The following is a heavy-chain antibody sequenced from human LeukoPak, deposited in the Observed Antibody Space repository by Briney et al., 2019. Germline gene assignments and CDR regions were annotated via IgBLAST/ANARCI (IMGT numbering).Heavy chain of an antibody. D-gene: IGHD1-26*01. J-gene: IGHJ4*02. CDR2: ISGSNGNT. Sequence: GGSLRLSCTASGFCFSNYAMNWVRQAPGKGLEWVSTISGSNGNTYYADSVKGRFTISRDNSKNMLYLQMSSLRAEDTAVYYCAKEDSGSYLGGPSSNYWGQGTLVTVSS. V-gene: IGHV3-23*01. CDR3: AKEDSGSYLGGPSSNY. CDR1: GFCFSNYA.